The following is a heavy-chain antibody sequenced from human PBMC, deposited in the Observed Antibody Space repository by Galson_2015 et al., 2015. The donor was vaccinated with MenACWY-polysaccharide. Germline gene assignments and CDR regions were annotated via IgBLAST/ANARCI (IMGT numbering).Heavy chain of an antibody. Sequence: SLRLSCAASGFTFSNSWMTWVRQAPGKGLEWVADIKEDGSEKYYVDYVKGRFTISRDNAKKSLYLQMNSLRAEDTAIYYCATNRGYDTFDHWGQGALVIVSS. CDR1: GFTFSNSW. CDR3: ATNRGYDTFDH. J-gene: IGHJ4*02. CDR2: IKEDGSEK. V-gene: IGHV3-7*03. D-gene: IGHD2-2*01.